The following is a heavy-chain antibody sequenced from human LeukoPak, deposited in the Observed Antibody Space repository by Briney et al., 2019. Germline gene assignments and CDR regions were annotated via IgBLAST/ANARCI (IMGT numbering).Heavy chain of an antibody. Sequence: GGSLRLSCAASGFTFSTYAMSWVRQAPGKGLEWVSAISGSGGSTYYADSVKGRLTISRDNSKNTLYLQMNNLRVEDTAVYYCAKSHSSGWSLPCDYWRQGTLVTVSS. D-gene: IGHD6-19*01. CDR2: ISGSGGST. V-gene: IGHV3-23*01. J-gene: IGHJ4*02. CDR1: GFTFSTYA. CDR3: AKSHSSGWSLPCDY.